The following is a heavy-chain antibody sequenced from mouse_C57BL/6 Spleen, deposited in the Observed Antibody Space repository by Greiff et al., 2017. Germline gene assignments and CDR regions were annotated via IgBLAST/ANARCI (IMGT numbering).Heavy chain of an antibody. CDR3: ASRPEFAD. CDR1: GFTFSDYG. Sequence: EVKLVESGGGLVKPGGSLKLSCAASGFTFSDYGMHWVRQAPEKGLEWVAYISSGSSTIYYADTVKGRFTLSRDNAKNTLFLQMTSLRSEDTAMYYCASRPEFADWGQGTLVTVSA. V-gene: IGHV5-17*01. J-gene: IGHJ3*01. CDR2: ISSGSSTI.